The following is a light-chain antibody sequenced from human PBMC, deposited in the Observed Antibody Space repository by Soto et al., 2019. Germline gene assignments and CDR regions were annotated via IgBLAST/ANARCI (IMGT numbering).Light chain of an antibody. CDR3: QQYNNWLWT. CDR2: GAS. Sequence: EIVMTQSPATLSVSPGERATLSYRASQSVSSNLAWYQQKPGQAPRLLIYGASTRATGIPARFSGGGSGTEFTLTISSLQSEDFAVYYCQQYNNWLWTFGQGTKVEIK. CDR1: QSVSSN. J-gene: IGKJ1*01. V-gene: IGKV3-15*01.